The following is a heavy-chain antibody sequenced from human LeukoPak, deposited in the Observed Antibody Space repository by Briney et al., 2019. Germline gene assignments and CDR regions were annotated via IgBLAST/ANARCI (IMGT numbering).Heavy chain of an antibody. D-gene: IGHD6-19*01. V-gene: IGHV3-48*01. CDR2: ISSSSSTI. CDR1: GFTFSSYS. J-gene: IGHJ4*02. CDR3: ARGLYSSGWDLDY. Sequence: WGSLRLSCAASGFTFSSYSMNWVSQAPGKGLEWVSYISSSSSTIYYADSVKGRFTISRDNAKNSLYLQMNSLRAEDTALYYCARGLYSSGWDLDYWGQGTLVTVSS.